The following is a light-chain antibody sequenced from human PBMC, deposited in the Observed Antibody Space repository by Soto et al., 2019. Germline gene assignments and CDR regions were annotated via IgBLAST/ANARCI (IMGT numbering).Light chain of an antibody. J-gene: IGLJ3*02. CDR1: SSDVGGYIY. V-gene: IGLV2-14*01. Sequence: QSALTQPASVSGSPGQSITISCTGTSSDVGGYIYVSWYQQYPGKAPKLMIYEVSNRPSGVSNRFSGSKSGNTASLTISGLQAEDEADYYCSSYTSSSTRVFGGGTKLTVL. CDR3: SSYTSSSTRV. CDR2: EVS.